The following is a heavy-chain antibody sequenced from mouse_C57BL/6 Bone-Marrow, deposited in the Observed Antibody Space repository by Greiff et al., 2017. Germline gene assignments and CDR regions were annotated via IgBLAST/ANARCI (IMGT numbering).Heavy chain of an antibody. D-gene: IGHD1-1*01. J-gene: IGHJ3*01. CDR2: IYPGDGDT. CDR1: GYAFSSSW. CDR3: ASRTPYYYGSSLFAY. Sequence: QVQLKQSGPELVKPGASVKISCKASGYAFSSSWMNWVKQRPGKGLEWIGRIYPGDGDTNYNGKFKGKATLTADKSSSTAYMQLSSLTSEDSAVYFYASRTPYYYGSSLFAYWGQGTLVTVSA. V-gene: IGHV1-82*01.